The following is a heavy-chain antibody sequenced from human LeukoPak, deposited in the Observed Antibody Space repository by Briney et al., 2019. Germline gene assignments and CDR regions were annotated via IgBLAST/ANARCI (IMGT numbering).Heavy chain of an antibody. J-gene: IGHJ5*02. D-gene: IGHD2-15*01. CDR3: AKGLRSGQTA. Sequence: GALRLSCAASGFTFSSYAMSWVRQAPGKGLEWVSAISGSGGSTYYADSVRGRFTISRDNSKNTLYLQMNSLRAEDTAVYYCAKGLRSGQTAWGQGTLVTVSS. CDR1: GFTFSSYA. CDR2: ISGSGGST. V-gene: IGHV3-23*01.